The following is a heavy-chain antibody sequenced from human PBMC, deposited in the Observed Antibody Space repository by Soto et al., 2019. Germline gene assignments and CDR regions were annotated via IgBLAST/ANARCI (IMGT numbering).Heavy chain of an antibody. Sequence: SETLSLTCAVYGGSFSGYYWSWIRQPSGKGLEWIGEINHSGSTNYNPSLKSRVTISVDTSKNQFSLKLSSVTAADTAVYYCARVESSGYYLIDFDYWGQGTLVTSPQ. V-gene: IGHV4-34*01. CDR3: ARVESSGYYLIDFDY. CDR1: GGSFSGYY. CDR2: INHSGST. D-gene: IGHD3-22*01. J-gene: IGHJ4*02.